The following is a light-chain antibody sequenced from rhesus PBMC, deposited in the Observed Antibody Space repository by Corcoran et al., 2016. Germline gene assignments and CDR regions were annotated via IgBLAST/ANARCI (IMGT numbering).Light chain of an antibody. J-gene: IGKJ3*01. CDR3: QQYNTSPFT. V-gene: IGKV1-66*01. Sequence: DIQMTQSPSSLSASVGDRVTITCRASQGINNYLSCYQQKQRKAPKPLIYFESSLETGVPSRLSGSISGTDYTLTISSLQPEDIATYYCQQYNTSPFTFGPGTKLDIK. CDR1: QGINNY. CDR2: FES.